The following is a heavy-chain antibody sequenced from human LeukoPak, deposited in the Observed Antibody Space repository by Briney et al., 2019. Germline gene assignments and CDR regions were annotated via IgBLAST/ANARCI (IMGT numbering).Heavy chain of an antibody. J-gene: IGHJ6*04. V-gene: IGHV3-48*03. Sequence: GSLRLSCAASGFPFSSYEMNWVRPATGKGLEWVSYISSSGSTIYYADSVKGRFTISRDNAKNSLYLQMSSLRAEDTAVYYCAELGITMIGGVWGKGTTVTISS. CDR3: AELGITMIGGV. D-gene: IGHD3-10*02. CDR2: ISSSGSTI. CDR1: GFPFSSYE.